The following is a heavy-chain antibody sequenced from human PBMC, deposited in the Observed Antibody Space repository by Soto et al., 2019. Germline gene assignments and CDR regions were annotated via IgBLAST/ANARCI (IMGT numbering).Heavy chain of an antibody. V-gene: IGHV3-53*02. D-gene: IGHD2-2*02. CDR1: GFTVSNHY. Sequence: EVQLVETGGGLIQPGGSLRLSCAASGFTVSNHYMSWVRQAPGKGLEWVSLIYSGGSTFYADSVKGRLTISIDNSKNTLFLQMNSLRAEDTAVYFCATYTSLDYWGQGTLVTVSS. J-gene: IGHJ4*02. CDR2: IYSGGST. CDR3: ATYTSLDY.